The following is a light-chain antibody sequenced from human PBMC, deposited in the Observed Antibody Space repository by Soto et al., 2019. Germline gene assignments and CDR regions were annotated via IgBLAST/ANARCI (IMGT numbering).Light chain of an antibody. CDR2: GAS. CDR3: QQRSNWGIT. Sequence: EIVLTQSPGTLSLSPGEGATLSCRASQIVTSNHLAWYQQRPGQAPRLLLFGASNRATGIPDRFSGSGSGTDYTLTISSLEPEDFAVYYRQQRSNWGITFGQGTRLEIK. CDR1: QIVTSNH. V-gene: IGKV3D-20*02. J-gene: IGKJ5*01.